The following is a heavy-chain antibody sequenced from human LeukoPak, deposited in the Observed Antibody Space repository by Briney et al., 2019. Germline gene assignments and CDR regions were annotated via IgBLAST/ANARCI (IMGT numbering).Heavy chain of an antibody. Sequence: GGSLRLSCAASGFTFSSYWMNWARQAPGKGLEWVASINHNGNVNYYVDSVKGRFTISRDNAKNSLYLQMNSLRAEGTAVYYCARDYRAARAWGQGTLVTVSS. J-gene: IGHJ5*02. CDR3: ARDYRAARA. CDR2: INHNGNVN. D-gene: IGHD6-6*01. V-gene: IGHV3-7*03. CDR1: GFTFSSYW.